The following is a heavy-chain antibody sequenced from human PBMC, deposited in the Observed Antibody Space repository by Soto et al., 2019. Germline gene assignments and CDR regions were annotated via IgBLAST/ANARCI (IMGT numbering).Heavy chain of an antibody. CDR3: AREGVSGSYYYFDY. D-gene: IGHD1-26*01. V-gene: IGHV4-59*01. Sequence: SETLSLTCTVSGGSISSYYWSWIRQPPGKGLEWIGYIYYSGSTNYNPSLKSRVTISVDTSKNQFSLKLSSVTAADTAVYYCAREGVSGSYYYFDYWGQGTLVTVSS. CDR1: GGSISSYY. CDR2: IYYSGST. J-gene: IGHJ4*02.